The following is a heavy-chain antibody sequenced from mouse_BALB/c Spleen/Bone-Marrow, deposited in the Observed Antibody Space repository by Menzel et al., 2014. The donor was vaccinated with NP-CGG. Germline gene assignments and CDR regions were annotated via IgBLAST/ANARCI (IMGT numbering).Heavy chain of an antibody. Sequence: EVNVVDSGGGLVQPGGSLKLSCAASGFDFSRYWMSWVRQAPGKGLEWIGEINPESSTINYTPSLKDKFIISRDNAKNTLYLQMSKVRSEDTALYYCSRLNYYGNSFVWGAGTTVTVSS. J-gene: IGHJ1*01. V-gene: IGHV4-1*02. CDR3: SRLNYYGNSFV. CDR1: GFDFSRYW. CDR2: INPESSTI. D-gene: IGHD1-1*01.